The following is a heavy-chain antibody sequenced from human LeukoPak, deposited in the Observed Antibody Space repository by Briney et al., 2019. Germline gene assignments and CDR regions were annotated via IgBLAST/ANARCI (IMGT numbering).Heavy chain of an antibody. Sequence: SETLSLTCTAPGVSISSSYWSWIRQPPGKGLVWLGSIYSSGSINYNPSLKSRVTISVDTSKNQYSQKLGAVTAADTAVYDCARVGSWLNEMAFDIWGQGTMVTVSS. J-gene: IGHJ3*02. CDR2: IYSSGSI. CDR1: GVSISSSY. V-gene: IGHV4-59*01. D-gene: IGHD5-12*01. CDR3: ARVGSWLNEMAFDI.